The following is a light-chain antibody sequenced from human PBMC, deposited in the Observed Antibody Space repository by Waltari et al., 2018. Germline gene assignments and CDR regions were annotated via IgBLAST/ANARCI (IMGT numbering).Light chain of an antibody. CDR2: QDS. CDR1: YLEDKY. Sequence: YELTQPPSVSVSPGQTASITCSGDYLEDKYVCWYQQKAGQSPVLVIHQDSRRPSGIPERFSGSSSGNTATLTSSGTQAMDEADYYCQAGDSSTDVVFGGGTRLTVL. V-gene: IGLV3-1*01. CDR3: QAGDSSTDVV. J-gene: IGLJ2*01.